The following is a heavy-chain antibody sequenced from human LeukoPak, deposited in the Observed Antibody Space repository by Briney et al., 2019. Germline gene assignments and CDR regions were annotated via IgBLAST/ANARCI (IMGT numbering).Heavy chain of an antibody. V-gene: IGHV3-33*01. CDR2: IWYDGSNK. CDR3: ARDRGSGWTLDY. D-gene: IGHD6-19*01. CDR1: GFTFSSYD. Sequence: GRSLRLSCAASGFTFSSYDMHWVRQAPGKGLEWVAAIWYDGSNKYYADSEKGRFTISRDNSKNTLSLQMNSLRAGDTAVYYCARDRGSGWTLDYWGQGTLVTVSS. J-gene: IGHJ4*02.